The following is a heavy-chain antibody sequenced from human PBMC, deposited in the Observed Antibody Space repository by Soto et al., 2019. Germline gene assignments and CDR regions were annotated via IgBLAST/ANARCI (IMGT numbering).Heavy chain of an antibody. CDR2: IYYSGST. D-gene: IGHD6-19*01. V-gene: IGHV4-39*01. J-gene: IGHJ6*02. CDR1: GGSISSSSYY. Sequence: SETLSLTCTVSGGSISSSSYYWXWIRQPPGKGLEWIGSIYYSGSTYYNPSLKSRVTISVDTSKNQFSLKLSSVAAADTAVYYCARHSGWYDYYYYYGLDVWGQGTTVTVSS. CDR3: ARHSGWYDYYYYYGLDV.